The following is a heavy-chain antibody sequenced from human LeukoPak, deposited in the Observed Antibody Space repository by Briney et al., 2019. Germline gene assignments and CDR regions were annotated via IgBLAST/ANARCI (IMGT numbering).Heavy chain of an antibody. V-gene: IGHV3-23*01. D-gene: IGHD1-1*01. CDR3: AKDSGSWNDGDFWLDP. Sequence: PGGSLRLSCAASGFTFSSYAMSWVRQAPGKGLEWVSAISGSGGSTYYADSVKGRFTISRDNSKNTLYLQMNSLRAEDMAVYYCAKDSGSWNDGDFWLDPWGQGTLVTVSS. CDR2: ISGSGGST. J-gene: IGHJ5*02. CDR1: GFTFSSYA.